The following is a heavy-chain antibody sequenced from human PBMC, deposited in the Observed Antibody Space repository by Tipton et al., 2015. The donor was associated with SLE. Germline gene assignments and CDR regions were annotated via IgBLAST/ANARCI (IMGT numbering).Heavy chain of an antibody. CDR3: ARQRIAVAGTGYWYFDL. Sequence: TLSLTCTVSGGSISSGSYYWSWIRQPAGKGLEWIGRIYTSGSTYYNPSLKSRVTISVDTSKNQFSLKLSSVTAADTAVYYCARQRIAVAGTGYWYFDLWGRGTLVTVSS. V-gene: IGHV4-61*02. D-gene: IGHD6-19*01. J-gene: IGHJ2*01. CDR1: GGSISSGSYY. CDR2: IYTSGST.